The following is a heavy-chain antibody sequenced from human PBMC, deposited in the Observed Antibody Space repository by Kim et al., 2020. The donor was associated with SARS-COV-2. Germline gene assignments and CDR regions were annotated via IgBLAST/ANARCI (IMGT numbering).Heavy chain of an antibody. Sequence: GGSLRLSCASSGFTFSRYSMKWVRQAPGKGLEWVAFITGSSSLIYYGDSVKGRFTISRDNTTSSLYLQMNSLRAEEPAVYYCAREGFYSGLDVWGQGTTV. CDR1: GFTFSRYS. J-gene: IGHJ6*02. CDR2: ITGSSSLI. V-gene: IGHV3-21*01. CDR3: AREGFYSGLDV.